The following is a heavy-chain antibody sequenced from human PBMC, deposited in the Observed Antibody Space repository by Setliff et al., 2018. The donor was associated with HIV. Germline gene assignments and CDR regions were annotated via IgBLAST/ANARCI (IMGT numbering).Heavy chain of an antibody. D-gene: IGHD6-13*01. J-gene: IGHJ4*02. Sequence: PSETLSLTCAVSGYSIRSGYYWGWIRQPPGKGLEWIGSIYHSGSTYYNPSLKSRVSISVDTSKNQFSLKLSSVTAADTAVYYCARHESCRSSSWSNFDYWGQGTLVTVSS. CDR1: GYSIRSGYY. V-gene: IGHV4-38-2*01. CDR2: IYHSGST. CDR3: ARHESCRSSSWSNFDY.